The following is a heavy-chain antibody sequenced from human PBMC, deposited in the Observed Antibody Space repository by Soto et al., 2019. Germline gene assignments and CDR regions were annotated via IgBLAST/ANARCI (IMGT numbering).Heavy chain of an antibody. D-gene: IGHD6-13*01. CDR3: ARTLDSSPAPGY. V-gene: IGHV4-30-4*01. CDR2: IYYSVST. J-gene: IGHJ4*02. Sequence: PSETLSLTCTVSGGSISSGDYYCSWIRQPPGKGLEWIGYIYYSVSTYYNPSLKSRVTISVDTSKNQFSLKLSSVTAADTAVYYCARTLDSSPAPGYWGQGTLATVSS. CDR1: GGSISSGDYY.